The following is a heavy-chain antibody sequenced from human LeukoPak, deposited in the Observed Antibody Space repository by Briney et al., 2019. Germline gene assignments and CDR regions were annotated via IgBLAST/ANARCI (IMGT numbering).Heavy chain of an antibody. CDR3: TRGSSWNAGVFGV. Sequence: SETLSLTCTISGDYSRDFSWSWIRQPPGKGRKWMGYLHYSGSTEYNPALKGRVTVSADTSKKQFSLKLSSVTAADTAVYYCTRGSSWNAGVFGVWGQGALVTVSS. CDR1: GDYSRDFS. D-gene: IGHD1-1*01. CDR2: LHYSGST. J-gene: IGHJ3*01. V-gene: IGHV4-59*12.